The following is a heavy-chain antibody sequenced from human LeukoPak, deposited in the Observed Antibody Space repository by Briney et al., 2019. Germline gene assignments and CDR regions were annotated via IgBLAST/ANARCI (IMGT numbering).Heavy chain of an antibody. CDR1: GGSISSSSYY. D-gene: IGHD6-13*01. J-gene: IGHJ4*02. Sequence: PSETLSLTCTVSGGSISSSSYYWGWIRQPPGKGLEWIGSIYYSGSTYYNPSLKSRVTISVDTSKNQFSLKLSSVTAADTAVYYCARGGRAAFFDYWGQGTLVTVSS. CDR3: ARGGRAAFFDY. CDR2: IYYSGST. V-gene: IGHV4-39*01.